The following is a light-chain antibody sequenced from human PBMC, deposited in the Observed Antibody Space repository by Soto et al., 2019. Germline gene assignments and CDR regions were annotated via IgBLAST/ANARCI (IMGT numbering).Light chain of an antibody. CDR3: QQYYSSYT. V-gene: IGKV4-1*01. CDR1: QSVLYSSNNKNY. Sequence: DIVMTQSPDSLAVSLGERATINCKSSQSVLYSSNNKNYLAWYQQKPGQPPKLLIYWASTRESRVPDRFSGSGSRTYFTLTITSLQAEDVAVYYCQQYYSSYTFGQRTKLEIK. J-gene: IGKJ2*01. CDR2: WAS.